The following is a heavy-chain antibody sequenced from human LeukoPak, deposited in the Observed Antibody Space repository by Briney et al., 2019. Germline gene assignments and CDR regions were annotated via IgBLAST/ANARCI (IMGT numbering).Heavy chain of an antibody. CDR3: AKDFYSGSYYEYGYFDY. V-gene: IGHV3-23*01. CDR2: ISGSGGST. J-gene: IGHJ4*02. D-gene: IGHD1-26*01. Sequence: GGSLRLSCAASGFTFSSYAMSWVRQAPGKGLEWVSAISGSGGSTYYADSVKGRFTISRDNSKNTLYLQMNSLRAEDTAVYHCAKDFYSGSYYEYGYFDYWGQGTLVTVSS. CDR1: GFTFSSYA.